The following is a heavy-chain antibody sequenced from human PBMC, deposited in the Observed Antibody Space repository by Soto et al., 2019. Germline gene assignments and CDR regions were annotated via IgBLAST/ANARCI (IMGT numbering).Heavy chain of an antibody. Sequence: SETLSLTCTVYGGSFSGYYWNWIRQPPGKGLEWIGEINQSGSTNYNPSLKSRATISLDTSKNQFCLNLTSVTAADTAVYFCARGRGGLDVWGQGTTVTVSS. J-gene: IGHJ6*02. CDR1: GGSFSGYY. CDR2: INQSGST. D-gene: IGHD3-10*01. V-gene: IGHV4-34*01. CDR3: ARGRGGLDV.